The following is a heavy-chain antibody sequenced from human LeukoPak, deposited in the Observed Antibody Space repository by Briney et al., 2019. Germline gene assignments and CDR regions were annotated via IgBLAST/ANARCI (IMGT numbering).Heavy chain of an antibody. CDR3: ASGVLRTNAFDI. V-gene: IGHV1-69*05. Sequence: ASVKVSCKAPGGTFSSYAISWVRQAPGQGLEWMGRIIPIFGTANYAQKFQGRVTITTDESTSTAYMELSSLRSEDTAVYYCASGVLRTNAFDIWGQGTMVTVSS. CDR2: IIPIFGTA. J-gene: IGHJ3*02. D-gene: IGHD2/OR15-2a*01. CDR1: GGTFSSYA.